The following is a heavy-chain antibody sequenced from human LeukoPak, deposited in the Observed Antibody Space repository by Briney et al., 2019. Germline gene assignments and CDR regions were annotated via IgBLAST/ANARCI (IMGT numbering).Heavy chain of an antibody. CDR3: TTGSTIFHLGSDC. V-gene: IGHV3-15*01. Sequence: PGRSLRLSCAASGFIFSNAWMTWVRQAPGKGLEWVGRIKSKTDGGTTDYAAPVKGRFTISRDDLRSTLFLQMNSLKIEDTAVYYCTTGSTIFHLGSDCWGQGTLVTVSS. D-gene: IGHD3-9*01. CDR1: GFIFSNAW. J-gene: IGHJ4*02. CDR2: IKSKTDGGTT.